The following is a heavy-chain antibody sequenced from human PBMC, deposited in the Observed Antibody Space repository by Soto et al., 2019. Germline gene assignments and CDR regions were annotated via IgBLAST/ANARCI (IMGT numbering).Heavy chain of an antibody. Sequence: SETLSLTCTVSGGSISSGGYYWSWIRQHPGKGLEWIGYIYYSGSTYYNPSLKSRVTISVDTSKNQFSLKLSSVTAADTAVYYCARELRYSYYYDSSGSNWFDPWGQGTLVTVSS. CDR2: IYYSGST. CDR1: GGSISSGGYY. CDR3: ARELRYSYYYDSSGSNWFDP. J-gene: IGHJ5*02. D-gene: IGHD3-22*01. V-gene: IGHV4-31*03.